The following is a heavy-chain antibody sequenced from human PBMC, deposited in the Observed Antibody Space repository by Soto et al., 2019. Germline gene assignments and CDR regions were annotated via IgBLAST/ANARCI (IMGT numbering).Heavy chain of an antibody. Sequence: PSETLPLSCTVSCGSISSTSYYWVWIRQPPRKGLEWIGSFYYSGSTYYNPSLKSRVTVSVDTSENQFSLKLSSVTAADTAVYYCARQVVDGTVAGTGSFDYWGQGTLVTVS. D-gene: IGHD6-19*01. CDR3: ARQVVDGTVAGTGSFDY. CDR1: CGSISSTSYY. CDR2: FYYSGST. J-gene: IGHJ4*02. V-gene: IGHV4-39*01.